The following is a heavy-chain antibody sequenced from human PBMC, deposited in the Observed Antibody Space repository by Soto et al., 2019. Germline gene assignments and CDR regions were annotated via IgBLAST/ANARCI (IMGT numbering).Heavy chain of an antibody. J-gene: IGHJ4*02. CDR3: ARGYRQSGYSSSWVFDY. D-gene: IGHD6-13*01. Sequence: QVQLRESGPGLVKPSQTLSLTCTVSGGSINSGGYYWNWIRQHPGQGLEWIGYMYYSGSTYYNPSLRSRVIISAETSENHCSLKLSSVTAADTAVYLCARGYRQSGYSSSWVFDYWGQGTLVNVSS. CDR1: GGSINSGGYY. V-gene: IGHV4-31*03. CDR2: MYYSGST.